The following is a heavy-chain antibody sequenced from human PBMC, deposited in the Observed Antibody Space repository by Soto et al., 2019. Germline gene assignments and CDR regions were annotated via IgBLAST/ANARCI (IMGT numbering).Heavy chain of an antibody. CDR1: GYTFTTYY. CDR2: FNPSGGST. Sequence: ASVKVSCKASGYTFTTYYIHWVRQAPGQGLEWMGIFNPSGGSTSFAQKFQGRITMTRDSSTSTVYMELSSLRADDTAVYYCARDSSMTVFGVVGFDYYKFYSLAVWGRGNTVTVSS. V-gene: IGHV1-46*01. J-gene: IGHJ6*02. D-gene: IGHD3-3*01. CDR3: ARDSSMTVFGVVGFDYYKFYSLAV.